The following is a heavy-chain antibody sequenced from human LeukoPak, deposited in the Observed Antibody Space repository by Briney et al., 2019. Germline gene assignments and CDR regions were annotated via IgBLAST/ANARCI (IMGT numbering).Heavy chain of an antibody. D-gene: IGHD4-11*01. CDR3: ARNISTVANGARYNWFDP. V-gene: IGHV4-34*01. CDR1: GGSFSGYY. Sequence: PSETLSLTCAVYGGSFSGYYWSWIRQPPGKGLEWIGEINHSGSTDYNPSLKSRVTMSVETSKNQFSLKLSSVTAADTAVYYCARNISTVANGARYNWFDPWGQGTLVTVSS. J-gene: IGHJ5*02. CDR2: INHSGST.